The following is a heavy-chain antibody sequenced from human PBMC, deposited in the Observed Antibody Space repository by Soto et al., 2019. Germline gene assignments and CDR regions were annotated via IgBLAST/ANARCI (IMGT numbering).Heavy chain of an antibody. Sequence: QVQLQESGPGLVKPSQTLSLTCTVSGGSISSGGYYWSWIHQHPGKDLEWIGYIYHSGSTFYNPSLKSRLIISVDTSENHFSLNLSSVTAADTAVYYCARETALTTSFDYWGQGTLVTVSS. CDR2: IYHSGST. CDR1: GGSISSGGYY. J-gene: IGHJ4*02. CDR3: ARETALTTSFDY. V-gene: IGHV4-31*03. D-gene: IGHD4-17*01.